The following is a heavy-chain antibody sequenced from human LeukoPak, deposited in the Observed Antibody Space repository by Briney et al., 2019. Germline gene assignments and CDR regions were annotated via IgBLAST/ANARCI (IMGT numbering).Heavy chain of an antibody. Sequence: GGSLRLSCAASGFTFSSYRMNWVRQAPGKGLEWISYISSSGSSISYADSVKGRFTISRDNAKNSLNLQMISLRAEDTAVYYCARDRLFGNLPDDWGQGTLVTVSS. V-gene: IGHV3-48*04. CDR1: GFTFSSYR. CDR2: ISSSGSSI. D-gene: IGHD1-7*01. J-gene: IGHJ4*02. CDR3: ARDRLFGNLPDD.